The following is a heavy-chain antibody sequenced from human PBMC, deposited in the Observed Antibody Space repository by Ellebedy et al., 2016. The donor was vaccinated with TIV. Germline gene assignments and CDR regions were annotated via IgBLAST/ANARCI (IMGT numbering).Heavy chain of an antibody. D-gene: IGHD4-17*01. CDR1: GFRLTSSW. CDR2: IYPDDSDT. Sequence: GESLKISCKCSGFRLTSSWIGRVRQTPGKGLGRMGLIYPDDSDTKYSPSFRGQITFSADKSTSTAYLHWSTLKASDTAMYYCARHGPLGVTTFPDHWGRGTLVTVSS. CDR3: ARHGPLGVTTFPDH. V-gene: IGHV5-51*01. J-gene: IGHJ4*02.